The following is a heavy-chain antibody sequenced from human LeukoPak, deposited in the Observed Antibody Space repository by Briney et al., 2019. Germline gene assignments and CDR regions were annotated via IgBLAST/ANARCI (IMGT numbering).Heavy chain of an antibody. Sequence: GGSLRLSGAASGFTFSGSAMHWVRQASGKGRDWVGRIRSKANNYATAYAASVKGRFTISRDDSKNTAYLQMNSLKTEDTAVYFCTRVLATDLDYWGQGTLVTVSS. D-gene: IGHD5-12*01. V-gene: IGHV3-73*01. CDR1: GFTFSGSA. CDR2: IRSKANNYAT. CDR3: TRVLATDLDY. J-gene: IGHJ4*02.